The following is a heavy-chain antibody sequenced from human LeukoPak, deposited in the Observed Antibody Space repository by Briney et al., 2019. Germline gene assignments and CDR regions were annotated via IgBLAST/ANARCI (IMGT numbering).Heavy chain of an antibody. CDR1: GYRFTNYW. CDR2: IYPGDSDT. J-gene: IGHJ4*02. V-gene: IGHV5-51*01. CDR3: ARHLHSSGYFHFDY. Sequence: GESLKISCRGSGYRFTNYWIGWVRQMPGKGLEWVGIIYPGDSDTRYNPSFQGQVTISADKSISTAYLQSSSLRASDTAHYYCARHLHSSGYFHFDYWGQGTLVTVSS. D-gene: IGHD6-19*01.